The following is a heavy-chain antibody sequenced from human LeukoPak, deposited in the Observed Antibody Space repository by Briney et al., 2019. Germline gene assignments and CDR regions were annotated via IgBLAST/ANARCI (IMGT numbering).Heavy chain of an antibody. CDR1: GASLTRPTYY. CDR2: LFSTGSA. Sequence: PWETLSLTCSVSGASLTRPTYYQWSWIRQPPGKGLELIGSLFSTGSATLNPSLKSQVTMSLGTSKSQFSLQLSSVTAEDSAVYYCARFKSGGFSYFDSWGQGTLVAVSS. V-gene: IGHV4-61*01. D-gene: IGHD3-3*01. CDR3: ARFKSGGFSYFDS. J-gene: IGHJ4*02.